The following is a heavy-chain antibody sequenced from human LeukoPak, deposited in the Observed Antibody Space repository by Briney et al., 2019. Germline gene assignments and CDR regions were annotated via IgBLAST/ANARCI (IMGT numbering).Heavy chain of an antibody. CDR1: GGSISSYY. D-gene: IGHD2-2*01. CDR3: ARGDIVVVPAAPGYCGMDV. V-gene: IGHV4-59*01. Sequence: SETLSLTCTVSGGSISSYYWSWIRQPPGKGLEWIGYIYYSGSTNYNPSLKSRVTISVDTSKNQFSLKLSSVTAADTAVYYCARGDIVVVPAAPGYCGMDVWGQGTTVTVSS. CDR2: IYYSGST. J-gene: IGHJ6*02.